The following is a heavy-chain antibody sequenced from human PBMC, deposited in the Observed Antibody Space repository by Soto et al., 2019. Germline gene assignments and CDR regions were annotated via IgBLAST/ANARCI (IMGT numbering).Heavy chain of an antibody. CDR3: ARSGNNYDSSGYYPLGFDY. D-gene: IGHD3-22*01. CDR1: GGSISSSNW. Sequence: LSETLSVTCAVSGGSISSSNWWSWGRQPAGEGLEWIGEIYHSGSTNYNPALKSRVTISVDKSKNQFSLKLSSVTAADTAVYYCARSGNNYDSSGYYPLGFDYWGQGTLVTVS. CDR2: IYHSGST. J-gene: IGHJ4*02. V-gene: IGHV4-4*02.